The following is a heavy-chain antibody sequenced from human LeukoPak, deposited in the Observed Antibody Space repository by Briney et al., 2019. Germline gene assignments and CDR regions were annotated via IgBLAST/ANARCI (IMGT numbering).Heavy chain of an antibody. CDR1: GGSFSGYY. CDR3: ARALTNCSSTSCQTDYYYGMDV. D-gene: IGHD2-2*01. CDR2: INHSGST. V-gene: IGHV4-34*01. Sequence: SETLSLTCAVYGGSFSGYYWSWIRQPPGKGLEWIGEINHSGSTNYNPSLKSRVTISVDTSKNQFSLKLSSVTAADTAVYYYARALTNCSSTSCQTDYYYGMDVWGQGTTVTVSS. J-gene: IGHJ6*02.